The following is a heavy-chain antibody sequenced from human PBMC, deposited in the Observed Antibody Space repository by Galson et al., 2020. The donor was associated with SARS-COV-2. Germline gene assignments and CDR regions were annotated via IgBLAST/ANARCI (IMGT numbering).Heavy chain of an antibody. CDR2: ISISSSYI. V-gene: IGHV3-21*01. J-gene: IGHJ6*02. D-gene: IGHD2-2*01. Sequence: NSGGSLRLSCAASGFTFRSYSMNWVRQAPGKGLEGVSSISISSSYIYYADSVKGRFTIARDNAKNSLYLQMNSLRAEDTAVYYCASCPTDIVVVGYGMDVWGQGTTVTVSS. CDR3: ASCPTDIVVVGYGMDV. CDR1: GFTFRSYS.